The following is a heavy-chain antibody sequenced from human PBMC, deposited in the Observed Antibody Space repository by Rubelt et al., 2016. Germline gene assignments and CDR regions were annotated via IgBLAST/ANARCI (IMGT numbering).Heavy chain of an antibody. D-gene: IGHD3-10*01. CDR3: ARDAYGSGRGSYGMDV. V-gene: IGHV4-59*01. CDR1: GGSISSYY. J-gene: IGHJ6*02. CDR2: IYYSGST. Sequence: QVQLQESGPGLVKPSETLSLTCTVSGGSISSYYWSWIRQPPGKGLEWIGYIYYSGSTNYNPSLKSRVTISVDTSKNQFSLKLSSVTAADTAVYYCARDAYGSGRGSYGMDVWGQGTTVTVSS.